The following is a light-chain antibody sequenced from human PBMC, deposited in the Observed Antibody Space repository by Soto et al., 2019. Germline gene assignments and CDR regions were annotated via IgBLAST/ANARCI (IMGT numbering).Light chain of an antibody. J-gene: IGKJ1*01. V-gene: IGKV3-15*01. Sequence: EIVMTQSPATLSVSPGERATLSCRARRYVSSNLAWYQQRPGQAPRLLIYGASTRATGIPARFSGSGSGTEFTLTISSLQSEDLGVYYCQQYNTFPWTFGHGTKVEIK. CDR3: QQYNTFPWT. CDR1: RYVSSN. CDR2: GAS.